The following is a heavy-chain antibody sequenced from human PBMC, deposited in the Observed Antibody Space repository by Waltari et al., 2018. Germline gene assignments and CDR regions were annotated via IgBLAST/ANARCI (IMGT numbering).Heavy chain of an antibody. CDR2: IRSKPYGGTT. J-gene: IGHJ4*02. V-gene: IGHV3-49*04. D-gene: IGHD4-4*01. Sequence: EVQLVESGGGLVQPGRSLRLSCIPSGFTFGDYAMSWVRQAPGKVLEGVVFIRSKPYGGTTEYAASVKGRFTISRDDSESIAYLQMNSLKTEDTAVYYCTRVNGYSRILDYWGQGTLVTVSS. CDR1: GFTFGDYA. CDR3: TRVNGYSRILDY.